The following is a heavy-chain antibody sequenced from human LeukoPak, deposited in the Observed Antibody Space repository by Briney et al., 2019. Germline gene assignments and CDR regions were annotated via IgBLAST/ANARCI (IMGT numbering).Heavy chain of an antibody. CDR1: GFTFSTYT. J-gene: IGHJ4*02. V-gene: IGHV3-21*01. D-gene: IGHD2-2*01. CDR2: ISCSSSYI. CDR3: ARDALAAGYRLEWYYFDY. Sequence: PGGSLRLSCAASGFTFSTYTMNWVRQAPGKGLEWVSSISCSSSYIYYADSEKGRFTISRDNAKNSLYLQMNSLRAEDTAVYYCARDALAAGYRLEWYYFDYWGQGTLVTVSA.